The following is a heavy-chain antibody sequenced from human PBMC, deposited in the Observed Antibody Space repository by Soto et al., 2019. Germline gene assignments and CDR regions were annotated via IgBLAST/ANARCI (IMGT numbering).Heavy chain of an antibody. CDR3: AKVEGDGYFDY. D-gene: IGHD3-16*01. CDR2: ISGSGGST. Sequence: EVQLLESGGGWVQPGGSLRLSCAASGFTFSSYAMSWFRQAPGKGLEWVSAISGSGGSTYYADSVQGRFTISRDNAKNTLYLQMNSLRAEDTAVYYCAKVEGDGYFDYWGQGTLVTVSS. J-gene: IGHJ4*02. V-gene: IGHV3-23*01. CDR1: GFTFSSYA.